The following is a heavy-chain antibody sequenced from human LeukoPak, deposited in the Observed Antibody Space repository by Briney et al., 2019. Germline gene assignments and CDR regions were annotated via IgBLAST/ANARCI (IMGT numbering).Heavy chain of an antibody. CDR1: GGTLSSYA. J-gene: IGHJ6*03. D-gene: IGHD3-22*01. CDR3: ARGGSSGYYPHYYYYMDV. Sequence: GASVKVSCKASGGTLSSYAISWVRQAPGQGLEWMGGIIPIFGTANYAQKFQGRVTITTDESTSTAYMELSSLRSEDTAVYYCARGGSSGYYPHYYYYMDVWGKGTTVTVSS. CDR2: IIPIFGTA. V-gene: IGHV1-69*05.